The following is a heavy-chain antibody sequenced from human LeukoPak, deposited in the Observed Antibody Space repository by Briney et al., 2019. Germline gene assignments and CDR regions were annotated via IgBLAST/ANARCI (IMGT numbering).Heavy chain of an antibody. V-gene: IGHV3-23*01. CDR2: VSGSGDST. Sequence: GGSLRLSCAGSGSTFTSHAMSWVRQAPGKGLEWVSGVSGSGDSTYYADSVKGRFTISRDYSRNTLYLQMNSLRDEDTAVYYCARDLISGDYTFDYWGQGALVTVSS. CDR1: GSTFTSHA. D-gene: IGHD4-11*01. CDR3: ARDLISGDYTFDY. J-gene: IGHJ4*02.